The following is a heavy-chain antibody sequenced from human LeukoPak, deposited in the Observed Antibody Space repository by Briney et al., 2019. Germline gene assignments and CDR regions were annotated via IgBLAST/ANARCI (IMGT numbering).Heavy chain of an antibody. J-gene: IGHJ3*02. CDR1: GFTFSSYS. CDR2: ISSSSSYI. CDR3: ARDHGGGPSAFDI. D-gene: IGHD3-10*01. V-gene: IGHV3-21*01. Sequence: GGSLRLSCAASGFTFSSYSMNWVRQAPGKGLEWVSSISSSSSYIYYADSVKGRFTIARDNAKNSLYLQMNSLRAEDTAVYYCARDHGGGPSAFDIWGQGTMVTVSS.